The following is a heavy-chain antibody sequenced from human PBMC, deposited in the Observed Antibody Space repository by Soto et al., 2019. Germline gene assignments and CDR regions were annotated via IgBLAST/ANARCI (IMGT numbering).Heavy chain of an antibody. CDR2: VYSTGST. J-gene: IGHJ5*02. CDR1: GGAITAYY. D-gene: IGHD3-22*01. V-gene: IGHV4-4*07. CDR3: ARDEYYDSNNWFDH. Sequence: SETLSLTCTVSGGAITAYYWSWIRQPVGEGLQWIGRVYSTGSTNYNPSLRSRVTMSVDTSQDQFFLRLSSVTAADTAVYYCARDEYYDSNNWFDHWGQGILVTVSS.